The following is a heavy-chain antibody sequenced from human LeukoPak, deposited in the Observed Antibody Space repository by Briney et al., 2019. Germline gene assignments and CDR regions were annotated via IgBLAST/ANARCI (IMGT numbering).Heavy chain of an antibody. CDR1: GFTFSSYA. CDR2: ISGSGGST. D-gene: IGHD3-10*01. V-gene: IGHV3-23*01. J-gene: IGHJ4*02. CDR3: ARGTMVRGVIPTFDY. Sequence: PGGSLRLSCAASGFTFSSYAMSWVRQAPGKGLEWVSAISGSGGSTYYADSVKGRFTISRDNSKNTLYLQMNSLRAEDTAVYYCARGTMVRGVIPTFDYWGQGTLVTVSS.